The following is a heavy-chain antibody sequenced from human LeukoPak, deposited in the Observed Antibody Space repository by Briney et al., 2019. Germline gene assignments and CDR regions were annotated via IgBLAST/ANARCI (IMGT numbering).Heavy chain of an antibody. CDR3: ARGGRGYFAESWYDP. Sequence: PSETLSLTCSVSGASISSFYWTWLRQPPGKGLEWIGHIYYTGDTNYNPSLKSRVTMSIDTSKNQFSLQLTSVTAADSAVYYCARGGRGYFAESWYDPWGQGTLVTVSS. CDR2: IYYTGDT. J-gene: IGHJ5*02. CDR1: GASISSFY. V-gene: IGHV4-59*01. D-gene: IGHD3-10*01.